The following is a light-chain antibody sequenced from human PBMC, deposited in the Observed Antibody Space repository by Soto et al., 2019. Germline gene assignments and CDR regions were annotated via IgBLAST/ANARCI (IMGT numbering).Light chain of an antibody. CDR3: QQYYSTRT. J-gene: IGKJ1*01. CDR2: WAS. V-gene: IGKV4-1*01. CDR1: QSVLYSSNNKNY. Sequence: DSWMTHSPDSLAVSLGERATINCKSSQSVLYSSNNKNYLAWYQQKPGQPPKLLIYWASTRESGVPDRFSGSGSGTDFTLTISSLQAEDVAVYYCQQYYSTRTFGQGTKVDIK.